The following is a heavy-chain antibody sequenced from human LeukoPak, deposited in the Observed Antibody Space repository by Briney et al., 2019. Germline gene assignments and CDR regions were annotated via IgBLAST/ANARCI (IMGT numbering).Heavy chain of an antibody. Sequence: SVKVSCKASGGTFSSYATSWVRQAPGQGLEWMGGIIPIFGTANYAQKFQGRVTITADESTSTAYMELSSLRSEDTAVYYCARDGGYCSSTSCRFDPWGQGTLVTVSS. D-gene: IGHD2-2*01. V-gene: IGHV1-69*13. J-gene: IGHJ5*02. CDR1: GGTFSSYA. CDR2: IIPIFGTA. CDR3: ARDGGYCSSTSCRFDP.